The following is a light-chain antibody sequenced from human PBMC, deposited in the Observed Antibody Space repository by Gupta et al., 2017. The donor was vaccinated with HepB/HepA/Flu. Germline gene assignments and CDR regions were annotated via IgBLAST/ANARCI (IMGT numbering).Light chain of an antibody. CDR2: RNN. J-gene: IGLJ1*01. V-gene: IGLV1-47*01. Sequence: QSVLTQQPSASGTPGQRVTISCSGSSSNIGSNYVYWYQQLPGTAPKLRIYRNNQRPAGVPDRCSGSKSGTSASLAISGLRSEDDADYYCATWDDSLSGYVFGTGTKVTVL. CDR3: ATWDDSLSGYV. CDR1: SSNIGSNY.